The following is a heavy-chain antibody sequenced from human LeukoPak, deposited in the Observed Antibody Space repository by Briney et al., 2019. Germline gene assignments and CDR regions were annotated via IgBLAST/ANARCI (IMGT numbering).Heavy chain of an antibody. D-gene: IGHD2-2*01. CDR1: GFTVSTYY. V-gene: IGHV3-53*01. CDR3: ARGLGYCTSTTCLLPFDY. J-gene: IGHJ4*02. Sequence: PGGSLRLSCAASGFTVSTYYMTWVRQAPGKGLECVSVIYSGGSTYYADSVKGRFTVSRDNSKNTLYPQMNSLRDEDTAMYYCARGLGYCTSTTCLLPFDYWGEGTLVTVSS. CDR2: IYSGGST.